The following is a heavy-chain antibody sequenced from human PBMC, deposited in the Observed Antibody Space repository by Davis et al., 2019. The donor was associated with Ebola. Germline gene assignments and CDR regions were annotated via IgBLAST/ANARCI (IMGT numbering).Heavy chain of an antibody. CDR2: ISYDGSNK. CDR1: GFTFSNYP. Sequence: GESLKISCAASGFTFSNYPMNWVRQAPGKGLEWVAVISYDGSNKYYADSVKGRFTISRDNSKNTLYLQMNSLRAEDTAVYYCARGEQQLADYWGQGTLVTVSS. V-gene: IGHV3-30-3*01. J-gene: IGHJ4*02. D-gene: IGHD6-13*01. CDR3: ARGEQQLADY.